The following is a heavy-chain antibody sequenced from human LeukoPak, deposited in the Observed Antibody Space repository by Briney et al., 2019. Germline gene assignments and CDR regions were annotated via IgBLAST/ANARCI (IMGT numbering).Heavy chain of an antibody. V-gene: IGHV4-39*01. D-gene: IGHD6-19*01. CDR1: GGSISSSSYY. CDR2: IYYSGST. J-gene: IGHJ4*02. Sequence: SETLSLTCTVSGGSISSSSYYWGWIRQPPGRGLEWLGSIYYSGSTYYNPSLKSRVTISVDTSKNQFSLKLSSVTAADTAVYYCARHALGGWDETDYWGQGTLVTVSS. CDR3: ARHALGGWDETDY.